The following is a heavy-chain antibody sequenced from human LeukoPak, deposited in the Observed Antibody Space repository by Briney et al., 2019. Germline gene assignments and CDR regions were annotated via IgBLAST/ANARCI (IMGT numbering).Heavy chain of an antibody. Sequence: GGSLGLSCAASGFTFSTYTMYWVRHPPGKRLEWVSIIGSSGGGIHYADSVKGRFTISRDNSKNALYLQMNSLRVEDTAVYYCAIDPNWGTHSWGQGVLVTVSS. D-gene: IGHD7-27*01. J-gene: IGHJ4*02. V-gene: IGHV3-23*01. CDR2: IGSSGGGI. CDR1: GFTFSTYT. CDR3: AIDPNWGTHS.